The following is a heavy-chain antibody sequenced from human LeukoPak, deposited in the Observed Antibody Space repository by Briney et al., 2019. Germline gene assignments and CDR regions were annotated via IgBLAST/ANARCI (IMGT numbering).Heavy chain of an antibody. CDR1: GFTFRNYY. V-gene: IGHV3-30-3*01. CDR2: ISLDGNNE. CDR3: AGGEPYVY. D-gene: IGHD1-14*01. Sequence: GGSLRLSCAASGFTFRNYYMHWVRQAPGKGLEWVAVISLDGNNEYYADSVKGRFSLSRDNSMNTLYLQLNSLRTEDTAMYYCAGGEPYVYWGQGTLVTVSS. J-gene: IGHJ4*02.